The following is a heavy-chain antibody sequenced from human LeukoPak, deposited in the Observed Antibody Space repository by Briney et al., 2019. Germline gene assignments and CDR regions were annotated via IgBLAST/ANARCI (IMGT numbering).Heavy chain of an antibody. CDR2: IIPIFGTA. V-gene: IGHV1-69*01. J-gene: IGHJ6*02. Sequence: SVKVSFKASGGTFIRYAISWVRQAPGQGLEWMGGIIPIFGTANHAQKFQGRVTITADESTSTAYMELSSLRSEDTAVYYCARLPLTGYSRGYYYGMDVWGQGTTVTVSS. D-gene: IGHD3-9*01. CDR1: GGTFIRYA. CDR3: ARLPLTGYSRGYYYGMDV.